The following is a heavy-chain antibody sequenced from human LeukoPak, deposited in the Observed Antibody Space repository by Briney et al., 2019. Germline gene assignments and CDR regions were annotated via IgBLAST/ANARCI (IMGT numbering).Heavy chain of an antibody. CDR3: VRAIPAFAEFYFDS. CDR2: IYMTGGT. CDR1: RDSSRNYY. Sequence: PSETLSLTCTVSRDSSRNYYCTWIRQAAGKGLEWIGRIYMTGGTNYNPSLGGRVTMSVDTSKNQFSLSLSSVTAADTGVYYCVRAIPAFAEFYFDSWGQGTLVTVSS. V-gene: IGHV4-4*07. D-gene: IGHD2-2*01. J-gene: IGHJ4*02.